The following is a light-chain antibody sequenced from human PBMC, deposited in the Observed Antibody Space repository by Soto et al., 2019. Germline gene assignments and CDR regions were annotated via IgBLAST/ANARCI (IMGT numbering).Light chain of an antibody. J-gene: IGLJ1*01. CDR2: EVS. Sequence: QSALTQPASVSGSPGQSITISCTGTSSDVGSYNLVSWYQQHPGKAPKLMIYEVSKRPSGVSNRFSGSKSGNTASLTISGLQAEDEGDYYCCSYAGSSTYYVFGTGTTLTVL. CDR1: SSDVGSYNL. CDR3: CSYAGSSTYYV. V-gene: IGLV2-23*02.